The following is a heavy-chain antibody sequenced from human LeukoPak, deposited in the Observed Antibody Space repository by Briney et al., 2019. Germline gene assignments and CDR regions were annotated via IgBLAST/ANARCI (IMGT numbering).Heavy chain of an antibody. D-gene: IGHD2-15*01. CDR3: ARDKCGGSCYSWGMDV. V-gene: IGHV3-48*04. CDR1: GFDFSLPS. CDR2: IRARSSLM. J-gene: IGHJ6*02. Sequence: PGGSLRLSCAASGFDFSLPSMIWVRQAPGKGLQWVSYIRARSSLMSYADSVKGRFTISRDNAKNSLYLQMNSLRAEDTAVYYCARDKCGGSCYSWGMDVWGQGTTVTVSS.